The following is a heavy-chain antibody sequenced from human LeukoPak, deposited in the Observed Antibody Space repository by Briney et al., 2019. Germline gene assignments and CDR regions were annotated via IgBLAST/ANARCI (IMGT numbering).Heavy chain of an antibody. CDR3: ARDQLDSSGYYFFDY. J-gene: IGHJ4*02. D-gene: IGHD3-22*01. V-gene: IGHV3-53*01. Sequence: GGSLRLSCAASGFTVSSNYMSWVRQAPGKGLEWVSVIYSGGSTYYADSVKGRFTISRDNSKNTLYLQMNSLRAEDTAVYYCARDQLDSSGYYFFDYWGQGTLVTVSS. CDR1: GFTVSSNY. CDR2: IYSGGST.